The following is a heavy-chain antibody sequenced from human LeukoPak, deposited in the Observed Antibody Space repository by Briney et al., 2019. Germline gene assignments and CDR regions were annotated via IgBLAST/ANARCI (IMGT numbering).Heavy chain of an antibody. CDR1: GGSFSGYY. CDR2: INHSGST. Sequence: SETLSLTCAVYGGSFSGYYRSWIRQPPGKGLEWIGEINHSGSTNYNPSLKSRVTISVDTSKNQFSLKLSSVTAADTAVYYCARSIAARSYYYYGMDVWGQGTTVTVSS. CDR3: ARSIAARSYYYYGMDV. J-gene: IGHJ6*02. D-gene: IGHD6-6*01. V-gene: IGHV4-34*01.